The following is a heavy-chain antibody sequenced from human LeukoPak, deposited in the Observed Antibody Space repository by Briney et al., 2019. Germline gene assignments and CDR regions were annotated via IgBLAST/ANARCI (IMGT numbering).Heavy chain of an antibody. V-gene: IGHV4-39*01. CDR2: LDSSGST. D-gene: IGHD4-23*01. J-gene: IGHJ6*03. Sequence: PSETLSLTCTVSGGSISSRSDYWGWIRQTPGKGLEWIGNLDSSGSTYYNPSLKSRVTISVGTSKNQFSLNLRSVTAADTAIYFCSRSHDYGGLYFDYYMDVWGKGTTVTVSS. CDR3: SRSHDYGGLYFDYYMDV. CDR1: GGSISSRSDY.